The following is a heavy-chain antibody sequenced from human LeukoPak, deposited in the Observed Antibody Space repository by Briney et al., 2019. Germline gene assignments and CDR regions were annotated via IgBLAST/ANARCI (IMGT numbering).Heavy chain of an antibody. CDR1: SGSIRGSDYY. CDR3: ARLVLSYGNAFDH. Sequence: SETLSLTCTVSSGSIRGSDYYWCWIRQPPGKGLEWIGSINYGGNTYYDSSLKSRVTISVDTSKNHFSLRLSSVTAADTAVYYCARLVLSYGNAFDHWGQGTLVSVSS. CDR2: INYGGNT. D-gene: IGHD1-14*01. V-gene: IGHV4-39*02. J-gene: IGHJ4*02.